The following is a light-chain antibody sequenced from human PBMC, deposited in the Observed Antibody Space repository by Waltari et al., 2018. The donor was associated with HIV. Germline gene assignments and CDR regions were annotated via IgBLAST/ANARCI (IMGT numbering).Light chain of an antibody. V-gene: IGLV1-40*01. Sequence: QSVLTQPPSVSGAPGQRVTISCTGSSSNIGAGYDVHWYQQLPGTAPKLLIYRGGDRALGVAGRCSGSKSGTSGSLVITGLQAEDEADYYCQSYDRISWVFGAGTKLTVL. J-gene: IGLJ3*02. CDR2: RGG. CDR1: SSNIGAGYD. CDR3: QSYDRISWV.